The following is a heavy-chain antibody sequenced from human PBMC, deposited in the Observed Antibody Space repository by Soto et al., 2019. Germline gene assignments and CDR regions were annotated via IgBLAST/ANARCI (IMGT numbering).Heavy chain of an antibody. CDR3: AKGNGDYVWSGLDY. J-gene: IGHJ4*02. D-gene: IGHD4-17*01. CDR1: GSTFSNYA. Sequence: EVQLLESGGGLIQPGGSLRLSCAAFGSTFSNYAMSWVRQAPGKGLEWVSGISGSGGSTYYADSVKGRFTISRDNSKNTLYLQMSSLRAEDAAVYYCAKGNGDYVWSGLDYWGQGTLVTVSS. V-gene: IGHV3-23*01. CDR2: ISGSGGST.